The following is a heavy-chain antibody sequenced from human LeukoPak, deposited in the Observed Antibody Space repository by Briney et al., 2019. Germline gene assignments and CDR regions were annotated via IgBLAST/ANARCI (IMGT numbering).Heavy chain of an antibody. CDR1: GFTFSDFY. Sequence: GGSLRLSCAASGFTFSDFYMSWIRQAPGMGLEWISYIGTRSNPIYYADSVEGRFTISRDTSKNTLHLQMSSLGAEDTAVYYCAKSPVGSTFGQNPYYYFFKYWGQGTLVTVSS. D-gene: IGHD2/OR15-2a*01. CDR3: AKSPVGSTFGQNPYYYFFKY. V-gene: IGHV3-11*01. CDR2: IGTRSNPI. J-gene: IGHJ4*02.